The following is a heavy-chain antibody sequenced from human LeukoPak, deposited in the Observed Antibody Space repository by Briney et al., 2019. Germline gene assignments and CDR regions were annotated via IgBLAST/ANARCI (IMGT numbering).Heavy chain of an antibody. V-gene: IGHV1-18*01. CDR2: ISAYNGNT. Sequence: ASVKVSCKASGYTFTSYGISWVRQAPGQGLEWMGWISAYNGNTNYAQKLQGRVTMTTDTSTSTAYMELRSLRSDDTAVYYCARDTLITMVRGVIIKRVFDYWGQGTLVTVSS. CDR3: ARDTLITMVRGVIIKRVFDY. CDR1: GYTFTSYG. J-gene: IGHJ4*02. D-gene: IGHD3-10*01.